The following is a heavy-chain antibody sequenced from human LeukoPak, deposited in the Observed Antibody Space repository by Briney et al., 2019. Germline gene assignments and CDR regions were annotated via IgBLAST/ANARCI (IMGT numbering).Heavy chain of an antibody. V-gene: IGHV1-69*05. CDR1: GGTFSSYA. CDR3: ARDPSYGSYAFDI. J-gene: IGHJ3*02. Sequence: SVKVSCKASGGTFSSYAISWVRQAPGQGLEWMGRIIPIFGTANYAQTFQGRVTITTDESTSTAYMELSSLRSEDTAVYYCARDPSYGSYAFDIWGQGKMVTVSS. CDR2: IIPIFGTA. D-gene: IGHD3-10*01.